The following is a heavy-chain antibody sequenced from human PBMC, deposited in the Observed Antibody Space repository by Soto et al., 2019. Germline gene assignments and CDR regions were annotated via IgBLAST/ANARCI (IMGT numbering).Heavy chain of an antibody. CDR1: GFTFSNAW. Sequence: EVQLVESGGGLVKPGGSLRLSCTASGFTFSNAWMNWVRQAPGEGLELGGRIKSQIDGGATGYAPPVRGRFIISRDYSSSTLSLQMSSLRTEYTAVYYCTTAPWWSYVWGSYGGKYWATGTLVTVSS. V-gene: IGHV3-15*07. CDR3: TTAPWWSYVWGSYGGKY. J-gene: IGHJ4*02. D-gene: IGHD3-16*01. CDR2: IKSQIDGGAT.